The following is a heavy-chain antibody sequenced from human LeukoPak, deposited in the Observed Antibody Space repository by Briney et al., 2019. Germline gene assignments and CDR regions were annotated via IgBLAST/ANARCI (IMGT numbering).Heavy chain of an antibody. CDR2: ISWNSGSI. D-gene: IGHD6-13*01. V-gene: IGHV3-9*01. CDR3: AKDITYSSRTGYMDV. CDR1: GFTFDDYA. Sequence: GGSLRLSCAASGFTFDDYAMHWVRQAPGKGLEWVSGISWNSGSIGYADSVKGRFTISRDNAKNSLYLQMNSLRAEDTALYYCAKDITYSSRTGYMDVWGKGTTVTISS. J-gene: IGHJ6*03.